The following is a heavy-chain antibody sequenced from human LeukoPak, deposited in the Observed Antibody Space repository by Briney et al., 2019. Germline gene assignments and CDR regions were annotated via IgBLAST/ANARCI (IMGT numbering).Heavy chain of an antibody. D-gene: IGHD4-17*01. CDR1: GFTFSTYA. J-gene: IGHJ3*02. CDR2: ISGSGAGK. V-gene: IGHV3-23*01. CDR3: AKAAYGDYAGAFGI. Sequence: HPGGSLRLSCAASGFTFSTYAMTWVRQAPGKGLEWVSSISGSGAGKFYAAPVKGRFTTSRDNSKNTLYVQMNSLRAEDTAVYYCAKAAYGDYAGAFGIWGQGTMVIVSS.